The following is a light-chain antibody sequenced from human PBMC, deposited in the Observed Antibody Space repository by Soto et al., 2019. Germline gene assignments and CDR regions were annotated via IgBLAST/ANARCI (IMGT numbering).Light chain of an antibody. CDR3: HQRQSWPRT. V-gene: IGKV3-11*01. J-gene: IGKJ1*01. Sequence: EVVLTQSPATLSLSPGERATLSCRASQSVSSYLAWFQQKFGQAPRLLIFDASNRATGIPARFSGSGSGTDFTLTISSLEPEGFAVYYCHQRQSWPRTFGQGTKVDIK. CDR1: QSVSSY. CDR2: DAS.